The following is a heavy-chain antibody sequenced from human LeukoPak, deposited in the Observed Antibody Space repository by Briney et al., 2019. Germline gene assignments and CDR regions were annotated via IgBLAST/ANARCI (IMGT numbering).Heavy chain of an antibody. J-gene: IGHJ4*02. CDR3: AGRRTGYSSGYGH. D-gene: IGHD5-18*01. Sequence: GGSLRLSCVASGITFSNYAVSWVRQAPEKGLDWVSVISGSAHKIRYADSVKGRFTISRDNSENIVYLQTNNLRVEDTAVYYCAGRRTGYSSGYGHWGQGTLVTVSS. CDR1: GITFSNYA. CDR2: ISGSAHKI. V-gene: IGHV3-23*01.